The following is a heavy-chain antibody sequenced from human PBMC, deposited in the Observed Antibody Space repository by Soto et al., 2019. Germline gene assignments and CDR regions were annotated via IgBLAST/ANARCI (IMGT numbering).Heavy chain of an antibody. V-gene: IGHV4-59*01. Sequence: SETLSLTCTVSGGSISSYYWSWIRQPPGKGLEWIGYIYYSGSTNYNPSLKSRVTISVDPSKNQFSLKLSSVTAADTAVYSCARDTPPYDSSGYYSFDPWGQGTLVTVSS. CDR1: GGSISSYY. J-gene: IGHJ5*02. CDR2: IYYSGST. D-gene: IGHD3-22*01. CDR3: ARDTPPYDSSGYYSFDP.